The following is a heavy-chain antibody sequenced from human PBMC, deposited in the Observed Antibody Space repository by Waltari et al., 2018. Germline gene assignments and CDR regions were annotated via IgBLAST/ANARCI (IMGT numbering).Heavy chain of an antibody. CDR3: AKESSYYDSSGYAERAFDI. Sequence: QVQLVESGGGVFQPGRSLRLSCAASGFTFSSYGMHWVRQAPGKGLEGVAVRWYEGSDKYYADYVKGRFTISRDNSKNTLYLQMNSLRAEDTDMYYCAKESSYYDSSGYAERAFDIWGQGTMVTVSS. D-gene: IGHD3-22*01. J-gene: IGHJ3*02. V-gene: IGHV3-33*06. CDR2: RWYEGSDK. CDR1: GFTFSSYG.